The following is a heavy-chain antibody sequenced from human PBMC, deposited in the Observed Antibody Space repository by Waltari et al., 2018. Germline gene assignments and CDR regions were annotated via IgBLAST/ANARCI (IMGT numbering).Heavy chain of an antibody. V-gene: IGHV4-59*01. D-gene: IGHD1-7*01. CDR2: IYYSGST. J-gene: IGHJ4*02. CDR3: ARGDMELFDY. Sequence: QVQLQESGPGLVKPSETLSLTCTVSGGSISSYYWSWIRQPPGKGLEWIGYIYYSGSTNYNPSLKSRVTISVDTSKNQFSLKQSSVTAADTAVYYCARGDMELFDYWGQGTLVTVSS. CDR1: GGSISSYY.